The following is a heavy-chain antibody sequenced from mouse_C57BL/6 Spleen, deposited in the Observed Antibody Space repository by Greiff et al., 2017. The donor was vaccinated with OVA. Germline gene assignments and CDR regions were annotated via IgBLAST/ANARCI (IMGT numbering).Heavy chain of an antibody. V-gene: IGHV1-19*01. CDR3: ARLRYDYDGYFDV. J-gene: IGHJ1*03. CDR1: GYTFTDYY. CDR2: INPYNGGT. Sequence: EVHLVESGPVLVKPGASVKMSCKASGYTFTDYYMNWVKQSHGKSLEWIGVINPYNGGTSYNQKFKGKATLTVDKSSSTAYMELNSLTSEDSAVYDCARLRYDYDGYFDVWGTGTTVTVSS. D-gene: IGHD2-4*01.